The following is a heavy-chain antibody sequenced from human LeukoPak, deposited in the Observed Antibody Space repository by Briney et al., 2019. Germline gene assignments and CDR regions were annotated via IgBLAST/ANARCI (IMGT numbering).Heavy chain of an antibody. CDR3: ARDSSRWEEVFDY. D-gene: IGHD6-13*01. V-gene: IGHV1-2*02. J-gene: IGHJ4*02. CDR2: INPNSGGT. Sequence: ASVKVSCKASGYTFTGYYMHWVRQAPGQGLEWMGWINPNSGGTNYAQKFQGRVTMTRDTSISTAYMELSRLRSDDTAVYYCARDSSRWEEVFDYWGQGTLVTVSS. CDR1: GYTFTGYY.